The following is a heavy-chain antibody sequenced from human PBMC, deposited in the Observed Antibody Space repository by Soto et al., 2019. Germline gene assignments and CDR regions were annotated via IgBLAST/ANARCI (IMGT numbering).Heavy chain of an antibody. CDR3: ARDLAFRRDGYNYYGMDV. CDR2: INSDGSST. CDR1: GFTFSSYW. Sequence: PGGSLRLSCAASGFTFSSYWMHWVRQAPGKGLVWVSRINSDGSSTSYADSVKGRFTISRDNAKNTLYLQMNSLRAEDTAVYYCARDLAFRRDGYNYYGMDVWGQGTTVTVSS. D-gene: IGHD3-16*01. V-gene: IGHV3-74*01. J-gene: IGHJ6*02.